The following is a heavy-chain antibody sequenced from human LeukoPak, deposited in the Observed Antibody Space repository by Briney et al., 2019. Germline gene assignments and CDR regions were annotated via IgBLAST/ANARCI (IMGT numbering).Heavy chain of an antibody. CDR1: GGSISRYY. CDR2: IDNSGST. J-gene: IGHJ3*02. V-gene: IGHV4-59*01. CDR3: ARGPQRGYSYGPNDAFDI. D-gene: IGHD5-18*01. Sequence: KPSETLSLTCTVAGGSISRYYWSWIRQPPGKGLEWTGYIDNSGSTRYDPSLKSRVTISVDSSKNQFSPKLSDVTAADTAVYYCARGPQRGYSYGPNDAFDIWGQGTMVTVSS.